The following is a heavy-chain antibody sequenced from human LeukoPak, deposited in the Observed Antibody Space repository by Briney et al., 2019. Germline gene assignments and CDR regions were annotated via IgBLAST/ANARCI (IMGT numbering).Heavy chain of an antibody. D-gene: IGHD6-19*01. J-gene: IGHJ4*02. CDR1: DASISGYY. CDR2: IHFSGST. V-gene: IGHV4-59*01. CDR3: ARAGWFSTTWHFDY. Sequence: SETLSLTCTVSDASISGYYWSWIRQPPGKGLEWIGSIHFSGSTNYNPSLRSRVTISVDTSKNQLSLKLSSVTAADTAVYYCARAGWFSTTWHFDYWGQGILVTVSS.